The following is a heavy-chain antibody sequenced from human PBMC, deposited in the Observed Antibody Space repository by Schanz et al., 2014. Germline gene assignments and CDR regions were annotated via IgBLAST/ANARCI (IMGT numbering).Heavy chain of an antibody. J-gene: IGHJ4*02. CDR1: GYTFTTYY. CDR2: INPNSGAT. Sequence: QVQLVQSGAEVKKPGASVKVYCKASGYTFTTYYLHWVRQAPGQGLEWMGIINPNSGATIYAQNFQGRVTMTRDTSISTAYMELSRLRSDDTAVYYCARGLVRYFAYWGQGTLVTVSS. CDR3: ARGLVRYFAY. D-gene: IGHD2-8*02. V-gene: IGHV1-2*02.